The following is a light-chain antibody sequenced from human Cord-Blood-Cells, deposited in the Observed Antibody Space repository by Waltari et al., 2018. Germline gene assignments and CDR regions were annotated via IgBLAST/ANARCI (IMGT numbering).Light chain of an antibody. Sequence: DIQMTQSPSSLSASVGDSVNITCRASQSISSYLNWDQQKPGKAPKLLIYAASSLQSGVPSRFSGSGSGTDFTLTISSLQPEDFATYYCQQSYSTPQVTFGPGTKVDIK. CDR3: QQSYSTPQVT. CDR2: AAS. J-gene: IGKJ3*01. CDR1: QSISSY. V-gene: IGKV1-39*01.